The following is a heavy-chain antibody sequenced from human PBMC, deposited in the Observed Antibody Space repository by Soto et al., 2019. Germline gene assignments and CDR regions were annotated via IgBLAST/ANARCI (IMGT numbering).Heavy chain of an antibody. Sequence: EVQLLESGGGLVQPGGSMRLSCAASGFTFDNYAMNWVRQAPGKGLELVSGISATGGSTYYAASVRGRFSISRDNSKNTLDLQMNSLRAEATAVYYWARSLAVFLWLGELLSIGFDSWGQGTLVTASS. V-gene: IGHV3-23*01. J-gene: IGHJ4*02. CDR1: GFTFDNYA. D-gene: IGHD3-10*01. CDR2: ISATGGST. CDR3: ARSLAVFLWLGELLSIGFDS.